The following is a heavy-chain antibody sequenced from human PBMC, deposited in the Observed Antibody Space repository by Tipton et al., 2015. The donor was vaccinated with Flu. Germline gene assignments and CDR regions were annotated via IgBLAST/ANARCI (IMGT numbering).Heavy chain of an antibody. CDR1: GGSISSSSYY. Sequence: TLSLTCTVSGGSISSSSYYWGWIRQPPGKGLEWIGSIYYSGSTYYNPSLKSRVTISVDTSKNQFSLKLSSVTAADTAVYYCARTYYYDSSGYYFLWYYYGMDVWGQGTTVTVSS. D-gene: IGHD3-22*01. V-gene: IGHV4-39*01. CDR3: ARTYYYDSSGYYFLWYYYGMDV. CDR2: IYYSGST. J-gene: IGHJ6*02.